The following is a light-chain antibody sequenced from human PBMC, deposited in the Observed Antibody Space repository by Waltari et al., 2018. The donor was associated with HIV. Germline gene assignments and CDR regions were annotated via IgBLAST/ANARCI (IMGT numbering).Light chain of an antibody. J-gene: IGLJ2*01. CDR3: SSYAGSTNRVV. CDR1: SSDIGSYDY. CDR2: DVY. V-gene: IGLV2-8*01. Sequence: QSALAQSPSAYGFPGQAVTISCTGTSSDIGSYDYVSWYQQHPGKAPKLMIYDVYKRPSGIPDRFSGSKSGNTASLTVSGLQAEDEANYYCSSYAGSTNRVVFGGGTFLTVL.